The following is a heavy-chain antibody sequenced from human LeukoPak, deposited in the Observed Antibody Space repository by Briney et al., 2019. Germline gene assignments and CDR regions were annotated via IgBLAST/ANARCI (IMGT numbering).Heavy chain of an antibody. D-gene: IGHD1-26*01. V-gene: IGHV4-39*01. J-gene: IGHJ5*02. CDR3: ARHSPILVGTTYNWFDP. CDR1: GGSITSGTYY. CDR2: IYYSAST. Sequence: SETLSLTCTVSGGSITSGTYYWGWIRQPPGKGLEWIGRIYYSASTWYNPSLKSRVIVSVDTSKNQFSLKLSSVTAADTAVYYCARHSPILVGTTYNWFDPWGQGTLVTVSS.